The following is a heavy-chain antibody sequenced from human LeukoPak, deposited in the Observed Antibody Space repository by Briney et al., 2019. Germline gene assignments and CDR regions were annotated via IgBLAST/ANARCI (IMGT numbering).Heavy chain of an antibody. V-gene: IGHV4-39*01. CDR1: GGSISIISYY. Sequence: SETLSLTCTVSGGSISIISYYWGWIRQPPGKGLEWIGSIYYSGATYYNPSLKGRLTISVDTSQTQFSLKLSSVTAADTAVYYCARMSCSGGSCHGYYYGMDVWGQGTTVTVSS. J-gene: IGHJ6*02. CDR3: ARMSCSGGSCHGYYYGMDV. CDR2: IYYSGAT. D-gene: IGHD2-15*01.